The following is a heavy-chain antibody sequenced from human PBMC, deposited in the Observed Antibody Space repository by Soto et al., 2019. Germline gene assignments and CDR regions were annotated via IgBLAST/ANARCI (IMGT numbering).Heavy chain of an antibody. CDR2: ISGSGGTT. D-gene: IGHD6-13*01. CDR1: GFTFSSYA. Sequence: GGSLRLSCAASGFTFSSYAMSWVRQAPGKGLEWVSGISGSGGTTSYEDSVKGRFTISRDNSKSTLYLQMNSLRAEDTAIYYCAKDLLGWIGAVWGQGTLVTVSS. CDR3: AKDLLGWIGAV. J-gene: IGHJ4*02. V-gene: IGHV3-23*01.